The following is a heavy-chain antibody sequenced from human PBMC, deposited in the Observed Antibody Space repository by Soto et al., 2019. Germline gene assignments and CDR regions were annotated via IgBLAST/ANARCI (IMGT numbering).Heavy chain of an antibody. CDR3: AKDRNHYGSGRFDP. Sequence: SGPTLVNPTQTLTLTCTFSGFSLSTTGMCVSWIRQPPGKALEWLAHIDWDDDKYYSTSLKTRLTISKDTSKTQVVLTMTNMDPVDTAVYYCAKDRNHYGSGRFDPWVQGTLVTVSS. CDR1: GFSLSTTGMC. J-gene: IGHJ5*02. D-gene: IGHD3-10*01. CDR2: IDWDDDK. V-gene: IGHV2-70*02.